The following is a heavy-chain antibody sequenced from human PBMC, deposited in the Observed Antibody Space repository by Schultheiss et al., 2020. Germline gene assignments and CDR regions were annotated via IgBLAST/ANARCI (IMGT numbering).Heavy chain of an antibody. CDR1: GGSISSGSYY. CDR3: ASLVGARPFDY. D-gene: IGHD1-26*01. CDR2: IYTSGST. Sequence: SQTLSLTCTVSGGSISSGSYYWSWIRQPAGKGLEWIGRIYTSGSTNYNPSLKSRVTISVDTSKNQFSLKLGSVTAADTAVYYCASLVGARPFDYWGQGTLVTVSS. J-gene: IGHJ4*02. V-gene: IGHV4-61*02.